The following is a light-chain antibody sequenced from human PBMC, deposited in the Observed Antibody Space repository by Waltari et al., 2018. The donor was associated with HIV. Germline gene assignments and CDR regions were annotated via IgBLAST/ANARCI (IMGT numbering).Light chain of an antibody. CDR1: SGSVSSPYY. J-gene: IGLJ3*02. Sequence: QTVVTQEPSFSVSPGGTITLTCGLSSGSVSSPYYPSWYQQTTGQPPRTLIYNTDTRSSGVPERFSGSIVGNKAALTITGAQSEDESDYYCLLYMASGRVFGGGTRLTVL. V-gene: IGLV8-61*01. CDR3: LLYMASGRV. CDR2: NTD.